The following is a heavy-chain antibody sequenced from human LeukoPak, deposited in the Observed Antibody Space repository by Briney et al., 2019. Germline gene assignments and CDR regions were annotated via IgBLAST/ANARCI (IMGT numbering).Heavy chain of an antibody. CDR2: ISAQHGQA. Sequence: ASVKVSCKTSGYSENFYGITWVRQVAGQGLEWMGWISAQHGQAEYAPNSQDRVTMTTDTYTNTAYMELRSLRSDDTAVYYCAGSLGYCTSNVCYLKYWGQGTLVTVSS. D-gene: IGHD2-8*01. V-gene: IGHV1-18*04. CDR3: AGSLGYCTSNVCYLKY. CDR1: GYSENFYG. J-gene: IGHJ4*02.